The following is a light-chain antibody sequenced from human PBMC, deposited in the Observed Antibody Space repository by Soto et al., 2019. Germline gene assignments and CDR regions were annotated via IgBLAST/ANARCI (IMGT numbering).Light chain of an antibody. CDR3: QQYGSSPLT. V-gene: IGKV3-20*01. Sequence: EIVLPQSPGTLSLSPGERATLSCRASQSVSSDYLAWYQQKPGQTPKVLIYRASSRATGIPDRFGGSGSGTDFTLTISRLEPEDFAVYYCQQYGSSPLTFGGGTKVEIK. CDR1: QSVSSDY. CDR2: RAS. J-gene: IGKJ4*01.